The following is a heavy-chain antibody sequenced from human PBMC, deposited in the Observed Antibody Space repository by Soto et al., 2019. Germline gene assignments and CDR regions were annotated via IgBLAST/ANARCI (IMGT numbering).Heavy chain of an antibody. V-gene: IGHV2-26*01. CDR2: IFSNDEK. CDR1: GFSLSNARMG. CDR3: ARIRPLDGTSYYYGMDV. Sequence: SGPTLVNPTETLTLTCTVSGFSLSNARMGVSWIRQPPGKALEWLAHIFSNDEKSYSTSLKSRLTISKDTSKSQVVLTMTNMDPVDTATYYCARIRPLDGTSYYYGMDVWGQGTTVTVSS. D-gene: IGHD3-3*01. J-gene: IGHJ6*02.